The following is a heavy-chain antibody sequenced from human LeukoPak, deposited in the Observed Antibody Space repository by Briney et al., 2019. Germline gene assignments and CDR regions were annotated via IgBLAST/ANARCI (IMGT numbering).Heavy chain of an antibody. D-gene: IGHD1-26*01. CDR3: AKDMDVVGATRGYFDY. CDR2: ISGDGGST. V-gene: IGHV3-43*02. Sequence: PGGSLRLSCAASGFTFDDYAMHWVRQAPGKGLEWVSLISGDGGSTYYADSVKGRFTTSRDNSKNSLYLQMNSLRTEDTALYYCAKDMDVVGATRGYFDYWGQGTLVTVSS. CDR1: GFTFDDYA. J-gene: IGHJ4*02.